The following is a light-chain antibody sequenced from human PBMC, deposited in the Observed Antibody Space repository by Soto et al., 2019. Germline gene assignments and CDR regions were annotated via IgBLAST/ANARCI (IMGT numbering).Light chain of an antibody. CDR2: EVN. J-gene: IGLJ2*01. CDR3: SSYAGSNNLV. CDR1: SSGVGGYNY. Sequence: QSVLTQPPSASGSPGQSVTISCTGTSSGVGGYNYVSWYQQHPGKAPKLMIYEVNKRPSGVPDRFSGSKSGNTAALTVSGIQAEDEDEYYCSSYAGSNNLVFGGGTQLTVL. V-gene: IGLV2-8*01.